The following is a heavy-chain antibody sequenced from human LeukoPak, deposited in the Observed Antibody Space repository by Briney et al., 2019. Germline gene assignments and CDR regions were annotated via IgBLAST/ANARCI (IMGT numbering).Heavy chain of an antibody. J-gene: IGHJ4*02. V-gene: IGHV3-21*01. CDR3: ARDYYDSSGYFYFDY. CDR2: ISSSSSYI. Sequence: GGSLRLSCAASGFTFSSYSMNWVRQAPGKGLEWVSSISSSSSYIYYADSVKGRFTISRDNAKNSLYLQMNSLRAEDTAVYYCARDYYDSSGYFYFDYWGQGTLVTVSS. D-gene: IGHD3-22*01. CDR1: GFTFSSYS.